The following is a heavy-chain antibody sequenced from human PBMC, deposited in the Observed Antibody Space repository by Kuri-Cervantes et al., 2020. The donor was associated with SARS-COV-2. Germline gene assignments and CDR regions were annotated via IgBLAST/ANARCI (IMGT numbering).Heavy chain of an antibody. J-gene: IGHJ4*02. V-gene: IGHV4-34*01. CDR2: SNHSGST. CDR3: ARHSWAAAGCDY. D-gene: IGHD6-13*01. CDR1: GGSFSGFH. Sequence: GSLRLSCAVYGGSFSGFHWSWIRQPPGKGLEWIGESNHSGSTTYNPSLKSRVSVSVDTSKIQFFLKLRSVTAADTAVYYCARHSWAAAGCDYWGQGTLVTVSS.